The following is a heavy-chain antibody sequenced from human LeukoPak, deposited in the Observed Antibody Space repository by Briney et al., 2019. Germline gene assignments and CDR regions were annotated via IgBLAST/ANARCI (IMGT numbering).Heavy chain of an antibody. CDR2: IIPIFGTA. CDR3: ASSRSIVVVPAAIFDY. Sequence: SVKVSCKASGGTFSSYAISWVRQAPGQGLEWMGGIIPIFGTANYVQKFQGRVTITTDESTSTAYMELSSLRSEDTAVYYCASSRSIVVVPAAIFDYWGQGTLVTVSS. CDR1: GGTFSSYA. V-gene: IGHV1-69*05. D-gene: IGHD2-2*01. J-gene: IGHJ4*02.